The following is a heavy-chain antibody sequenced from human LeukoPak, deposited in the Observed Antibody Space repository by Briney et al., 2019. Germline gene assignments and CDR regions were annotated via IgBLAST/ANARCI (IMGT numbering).Heavy chain of an antibody. J-gene: IGHJ4*02. Sequence: SETLSLTCTVSGGSISSYYWSWIRQPPGKGLEWIGYTYYSGSTNYNPSLKSRVTISVDTSKNQFSLKLSSVTAADTAVYYCASLYSYGSGPRYWGQGTLVTVSS. CDR2: TYYSGST. V-gene: IGHV4-59*01. CDR1: GGSISSYY. D-gene: IGHD5-18*01. CDR3: ASLYSYGSGPRY.